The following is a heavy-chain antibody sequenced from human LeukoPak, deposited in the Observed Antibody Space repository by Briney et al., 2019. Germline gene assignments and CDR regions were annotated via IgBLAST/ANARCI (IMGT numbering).Heavy chain of an antibody. Sequence: SETLSLTFTVSGGSISSYYWSWVRQHPGKGLEWIGYIYYSGSTYYNPSLKSRVTISVDTSKNQFSLKLSSVTAADTAVYYCARAGIVGATFDYWGQGTLVTVSS. CDR3: ARAGIVGATFDY. V-gene: IGHV4-59*06. CDR1: GGSISSYY. D-gene: IGHD1-26*01. J-gene: IGHJ4*02. CDR2: IYYSGST.